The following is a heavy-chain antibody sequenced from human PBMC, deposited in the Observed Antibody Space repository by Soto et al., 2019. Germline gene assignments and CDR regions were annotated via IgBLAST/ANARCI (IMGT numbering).Heavy chain of an antibody. CDR3: ARNRNYGGNFGNDY. D-gene: IGHD4-17*01. CDR1: GYTFTSYG. CDR2: ISAYNGNT. J-gene: IGHJ4*02. V-gene: IGHV1-18*01. Sequence: ASVKVSCKASGYTFTSYGISWVRQAPGQGLEWMGWISAYNGNTNYAQKLQGRVTMTRDTSISTAYMELSRLRSDDTAVYYCARNRNYGGNFGNDYWGQGTLVTVSS.